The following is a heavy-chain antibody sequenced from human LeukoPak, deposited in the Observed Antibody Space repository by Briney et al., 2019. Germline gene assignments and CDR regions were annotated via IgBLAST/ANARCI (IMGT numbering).Heavy chain of an antibody. CDR1: GFTFSSYS. CDR2: ISSSSSYI. D-gene: IGHD3-16*01. J-gene: IGHJ4*02. Sequence: PGGSLRLSCAASGFTFSSYSMNWVRQAPGKGLEWVSSISSSSSYIYYADSVKGRFTISRDNAKNSLNLQMNSLRAEDTAVYYCARALYDHVWGSYNYWGQGTLVTVSS. CDR3: ARALYDHVWGSYNY. V-gene: IGHV3-21*01.